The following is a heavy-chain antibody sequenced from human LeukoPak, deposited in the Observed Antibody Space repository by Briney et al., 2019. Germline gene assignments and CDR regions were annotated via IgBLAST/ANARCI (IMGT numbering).Heavy chain of an antibody. CDR2: LYYSGST. V-gene: IGHV4-59*01. CDR3: ARGGGGNPGAFDI. D-gene: IGHD4-23*01. CDR1: GGSISSYY. J-gene: IGHJ3*02. Sequence: SETLSLTCTVSGGSISSYYWSWIRQPPGKGLEWIGYLYYSGSTNYSPSLKSRVTISVDTSKNQFFLKLSSVTAADTAVYYCARGGGGNPGAFDIWGQGTMVTVSS.